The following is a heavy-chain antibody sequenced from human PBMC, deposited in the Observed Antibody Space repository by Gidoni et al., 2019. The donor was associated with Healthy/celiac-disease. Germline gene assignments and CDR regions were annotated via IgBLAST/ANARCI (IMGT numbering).Heavy chain of an antibody. V-gene: IGHV4-34*01. CDR3: ARGREGATFDY. J-gene: IGHJ4*02. Sequence: QVQLQQWGAGLLKPSETLSLTCAVYGGSFSGYYWSWIRQPPGKGLEWIGEINHSGSTNYNPSLKSRVTISVDTSKNQFSLKLSSVTAADTAVYYCARGREGATFDYWGQGTLVTVSS. D-gene: IGHD1-26*01. CDR1: GGSFSGYY. CDR2: INHSGST.